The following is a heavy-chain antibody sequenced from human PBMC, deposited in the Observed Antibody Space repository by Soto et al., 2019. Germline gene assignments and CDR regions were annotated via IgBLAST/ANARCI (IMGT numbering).Heavy chain of an antibody. D-gene: IGHD1-26*01. Sequence: EVQLLESGGGLVQPGGSLRLSCAASGFTFSSYAMSWVRQAPGKGLEWVSGISCSGGSSYYADSVQGRFTISRHNPKNTLYLQMNSLRAEDTAVYYSAPLRTEEWELLPNYYWGQGTLVTVSS. CDR3: APLRTEEWELLPNYY. V-gene: IGHV3-23*01. J-gene: IGHJ4*02. CDR2: ISCSGGSS. CDR1: GFTFSSYA.